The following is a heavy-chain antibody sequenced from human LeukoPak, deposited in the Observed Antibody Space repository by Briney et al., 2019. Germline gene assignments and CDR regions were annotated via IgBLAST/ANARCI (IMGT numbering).Heavy chain of an antibody. CDR1: SGSLSSGSYY. D-gene: IGHD2-2*02. V-gene: IGHV4-61*02. CDR3: ARDFRVYTTVWYYFDY. CDR2: IYTSGST. J-gene: IGHJ4*02. Sequence: PSETLSLTCTVSSGSLSSGSYYWSWIRQPAGKGLEWIGRIYTSGSTGYNPSLKSRVTISIDTSKNQFSLKLTSVTAADTAMYYCARDFRVYTTVWYYFDYWGQGTLVTVSS.